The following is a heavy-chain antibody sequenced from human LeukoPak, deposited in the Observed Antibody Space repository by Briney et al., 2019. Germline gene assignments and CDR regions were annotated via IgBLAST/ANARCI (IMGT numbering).Heavy chain of an antibody. J-gene: IGHJ4*02. CDR2: TSSSSSTI. V-gene: IGHV3-48*04. CDR1: GFTFSSYS. CDR3: ARDLYYGSGPGY. D-gene: IGHD3-10*01. Sequence: GGSLRLSCAASGFTFSSYSMNWVRQAPGKGLEWVSYTSSSSSTIYYADSVKGRFTISRDNAKNSLYLQMNSLRAEDTAVYYCARDLYYGSGPGYWGQGPWSPSPQ.